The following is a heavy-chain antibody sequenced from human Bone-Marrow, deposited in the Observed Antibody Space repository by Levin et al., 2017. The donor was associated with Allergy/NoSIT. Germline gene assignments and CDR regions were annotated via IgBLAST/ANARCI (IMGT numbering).Heavy chain of an antibody. CDR3: ARPYRSGWLSAFDI. V-gene: IGHV4-59*08. Sequence: SETLSLTCVVSDGSISSYFWSWIRQPPGKGLEWIGYISYSGSTTYNPSFQSRVTISVDTSKNQFSLKLSSGTAADTAVYYCARPYRSGWLSAFDIWGQGTVVTVSS. CDR2: ISYSGST. J-gene: IGHJ3*02. D-gene: IGHD6-19*01. CDR1: DGSISSYF.